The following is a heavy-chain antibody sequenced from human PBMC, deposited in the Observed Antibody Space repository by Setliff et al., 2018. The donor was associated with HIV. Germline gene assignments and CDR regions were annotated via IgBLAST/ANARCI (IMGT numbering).Heavy chain of an antibody. CDR1: GSTFSSYG. CDR3: AKSGVRPHPSHDYYYYGMDV. CDR2: IWYDGSNK. V-gene: IGHV3-33*06. J-gene: IGHJ6*02. Sequence: HPGGSLRLSCAASGSTFSSYGMHWVRQAPGKGLEWVAVIWYDGSNKYYADSVKGRFTISRDNSKNMLYLQMNSLRAEDTAVYYCAKSGVRPHPSHDYYYYGMDVWGQGTTVTVSS. D-gene: IGHD1-1*01.